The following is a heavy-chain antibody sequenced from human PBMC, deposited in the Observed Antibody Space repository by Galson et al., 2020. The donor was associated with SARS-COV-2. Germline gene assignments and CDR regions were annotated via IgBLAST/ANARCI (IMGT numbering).Heavy chain of an antibody. D-gene: IGHD6-13*01. J-gene: IGHJ4*02. Sequence: SETLSLTCTVSGYSISGGYYWGWIRQPPGKGLEWIGIIYHSGRTYYNPSLKSRLTISVDTSKNQFSLKLTSVTAADTAVYYCARDNLYSTNWCDYWGQGTLVTVSS. CDR3: ARDNLYSTNWCDY. V-gene: IGHV4-38-2*02. CDR2: IYHSGRT. CDR1: GYSISGGYY.